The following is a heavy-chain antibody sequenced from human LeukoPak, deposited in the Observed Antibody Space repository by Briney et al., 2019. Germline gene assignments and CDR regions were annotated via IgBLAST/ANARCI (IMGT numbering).Heavy chain of an antibody. V-gene: IGHV4-59*01. J-gene: IGHJ6*02. D-gene: IGHD6-19*01. CDR2: IYYGGTT. Sequence: SVTLSLTCSVSAGSISSNYWSWIRQPPGKGLEWSVYIYYGGTTNYHPSLKSRLTISVDTSKSQFSLKLSAVTAADTAVFCCARLARGIAVAGSYYYHCRDVWG. CDR1: AGSISSNY. CDR3: ARLARGIAVAGSYYYHCRDV.